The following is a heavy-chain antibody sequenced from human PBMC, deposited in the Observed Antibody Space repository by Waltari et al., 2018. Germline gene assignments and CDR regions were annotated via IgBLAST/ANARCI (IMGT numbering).Heavy chain of an antibody. J-gene: IGHJ3*02. V-gene: IGHV4-4*07. Sequence: QVQLQESGPGLVKPSETLSLTCTVSGGSISSYYWSWIRQPAGKGLEWIGRIYTSGSTNYNPSLKSRVTMSVDTSKNQFSLKLSSVTAADTAVYYCARDEVAYDYVSDAFDIWGQGTMVTVSS. CDR2: IYTSGST. CDR1: GGSISSYY. D-gene: IGHD3-16*01. CDR3: ARDEVAYDYVSDAFDI.